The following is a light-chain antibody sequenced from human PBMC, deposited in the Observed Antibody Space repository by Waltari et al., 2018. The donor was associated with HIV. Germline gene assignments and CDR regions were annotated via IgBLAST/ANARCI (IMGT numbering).Light chain of an antibody. J-gene: IGLJ3*02. CDR1: ITPIGRNT. V-gene: IGLV1-44*01. CDR3: ATWDDSLDGPM. Sequence: QSALTQPPSASGTPGQRVTLHRSGSITPIGRNTLNCYQQLPGTAPKLLIYSNDQRPSGVPDRFSGSKSGTSASLAISGLRSEDEADYYCATWDDSLDGPMFGGGTKLTVL. CDR2: SND.